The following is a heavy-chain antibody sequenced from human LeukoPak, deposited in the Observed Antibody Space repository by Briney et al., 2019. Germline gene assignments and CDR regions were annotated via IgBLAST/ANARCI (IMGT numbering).Heavy chain of an antibody. CDR1: GYSFNTYW. CDR2: IYPGDSDT. J-gene: IGHJ4*02. CDR3: AREGRSSSPMDY. V-gene: IGHV5-51*01. Sequence: GESLQISCKGSGYSFNTYWIGWVRQMPGKGLEWMGVIYPGDSDTRYSPSFQGQVTISADKSLSTAYLQWGSLKASDTAMYYCAREGRSSSPMDYWGQGTLVTVSS. D-gene: IGHD6-6*01.